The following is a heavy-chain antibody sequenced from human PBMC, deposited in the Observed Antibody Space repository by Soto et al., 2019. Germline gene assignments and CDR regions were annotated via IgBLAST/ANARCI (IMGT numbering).Heavy chain of an antibody. D-gene: IGHD6-13*01. CDR1: GFTFSSYA. V-gene: IGHV3-30-3*01. J-gene: IGHJ4*02. Sequence: QVQLVESGGGVVQPGRSLRLSCAASGFTFSSYAMHWVRQAPGKGLEWVAVISYDGSNKYYADSVKGRFTISRDNSKNPLYLQMNSLRAEDTAVYYCAREHEGYSSSWYCDYWGQGTLVTVSS. CDR2: ISYDGSNK. CDR3: AREHEGYSSSWYCDY.